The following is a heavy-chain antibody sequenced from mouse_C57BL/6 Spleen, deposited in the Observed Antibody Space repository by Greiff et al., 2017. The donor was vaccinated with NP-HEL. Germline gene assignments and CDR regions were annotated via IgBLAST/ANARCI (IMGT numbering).Heavy chain of an antibody. V-gene: IGHV1-59*01. Sequence: VQLQQSGAELVRPGTSVKLSCKASGYTFTSYWMHWVKQRPGQGLEWIGVIDPSDSYTNYNQKFKGKATLTVDTSSSTAYMQISSLTSEDSAVYYCVKRHYYGNYEWFAYWGQGTLVTVSA. CDR1: GYTFTSYW. CDR2: IDPSDSYT. D-gene: IGHD2-1*01. J-gene: IGHJ3*01. CDR3: VKRHYYGNYEWFAY.